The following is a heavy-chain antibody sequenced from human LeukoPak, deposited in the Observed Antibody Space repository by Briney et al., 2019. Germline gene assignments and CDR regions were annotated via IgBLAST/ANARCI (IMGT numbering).Heavy chain of an antibody. CDR3: ARVSLYCTGGSCYSGEIDY. V-gene: IGHV1-69*04. Sequence: ASVKVSCKASGGTFSSYAISWVRQAPGQGLEWMGRIIPTFGIANYAQKFQGRVTITADKSTSTAYMELSSLRSEDTAVYYCARVSLYCTGGSCYSGEIDYWGQGTLVTVSS. CDR2: IIPTFGIA. D-gene: IGHD2-15*01. CDR1: GGTFSSYA. J-gene: IGHJ4*02.